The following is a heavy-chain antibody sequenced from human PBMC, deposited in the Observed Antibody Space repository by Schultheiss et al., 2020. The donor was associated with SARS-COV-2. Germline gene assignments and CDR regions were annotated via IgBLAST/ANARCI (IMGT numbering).Heavy chain of an antibody. D-gene: IGHD4-17*01. CDR2: INHSGST. CDR3: TAYGDYHYYYYGMDV. J-gene: IGHJ6*02. Sequence: SETLSLTCTVSGGSVSSGSYYWSWIRQPPGKGLEWIGEINHSGSTNYNPSLKSRVTISVDTSKNQFSLKLSSVTAADTAVYYCTAYGDYHYYYYGMDVWGQGTTVTVSS. CDR1: GGSVSSGSYY. V-gene: IGHV4-39*07.